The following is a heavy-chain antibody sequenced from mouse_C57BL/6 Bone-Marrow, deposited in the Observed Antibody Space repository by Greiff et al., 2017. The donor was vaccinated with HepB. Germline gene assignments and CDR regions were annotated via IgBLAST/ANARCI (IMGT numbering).Heavy chain of an antibody. V-gene: IGHV1-55*01. CDR3: ARQAQATDYAMDY. Sequence: QVQLQQPGAELVKPGASVKMSCKASGYTFTSYWITWVKQRPGQGLEWIGDIYPGSGSTNYNEKFKSKATLTVDTSSSTAYMQLSSLTSEDSAVYYCARQAQATDYAMDYWGQGTSVTVSS. CDR2: IYPGSGST. J-gene: IGHJ4*01. D-gene: IGHD3-2*02. CDR1: GYTFTSYW.